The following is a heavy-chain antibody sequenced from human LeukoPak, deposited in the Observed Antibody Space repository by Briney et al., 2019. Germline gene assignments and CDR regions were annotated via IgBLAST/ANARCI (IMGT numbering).Heavy chain of an antibody. D-gene: IGHD3-22*01. J-gene: IGHJ3*02. V-gene: IGHV4-39*07. CDR3: ARAMDYYDSAFRFDI. CDR2: IYYSGST. CDR1: GGSISSSSYY. Sequence: SETLSLTCTVSGGSISSSSYYWAWIRQPPGKGLEWIGSIYYSGSTYYNPSLKSRVTISVDTSKNQFSLKLSSVTAADTAVYYCARAMDYYDSAFRFDIWGQGTMVTVSS.